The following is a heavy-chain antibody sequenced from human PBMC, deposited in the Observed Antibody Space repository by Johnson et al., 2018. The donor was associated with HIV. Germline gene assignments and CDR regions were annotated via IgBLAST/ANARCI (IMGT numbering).Heavy chain of an antibody. J-gene: IGHJ3*02. CDR2: ISWNSGSI. CDR1: GFSFDDYA. D-gene: IGHD1-26*01. Sequence: VESGGGVVQPGRSLRLSCAASGFSFDDYAMYWVRQAPGKGLEWVSGISWNSGSIGYVDSVKGRFTISRDNAKNSLYLQMNSLRAEDTAVYYCATFGGGSFHAFDIWGQGTMVTVSS. CDR3: ATFGGGSFHAFDI. V-gene: IGHV3-9*01.